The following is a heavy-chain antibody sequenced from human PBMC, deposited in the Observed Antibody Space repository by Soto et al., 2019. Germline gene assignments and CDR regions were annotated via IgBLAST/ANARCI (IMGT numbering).Heavy chain of an antibody. D-gene: IGHD5-12*01. CDR2: IIPILGIA. V-gene: IGHV1-69*02. CDR1: GGTFSSYT. CDR3: ARSVEMATITDAFDI. J-gene: IGHJ3*02. Sequence: SVKVSCKASGGTFSSYTISWVRQAPGQGLEWMGRIIPILGIANYAQKFQGRVTITADESTSTAYMELSSLRSEDTAVYYCARSVEMATITDAFDIWGQGTMVTVSS.